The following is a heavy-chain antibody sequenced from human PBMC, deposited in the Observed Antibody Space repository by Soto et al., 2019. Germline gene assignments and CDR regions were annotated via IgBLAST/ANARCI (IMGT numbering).Heavy chain of an antibody. V-gene: IGHV3-48*02. Sequence: EVQLVESGGGLVQPGGSLRLSCAASGFTFSSYSMNWVRQAPGKGLEWVSYISSSSSTIYYADSVKGRFTISRDNAKSSLYLQMTSLRDEDTAVYFRAREGGSLNWFDTWGKGTLVTVSS. D-gene: IGHD3-16*01. CDR2: ISSSSSTI. CDR1: GFTFSSYS. CDR3: AREGGSLNWFDT. J-gene: IGHJ5*02.